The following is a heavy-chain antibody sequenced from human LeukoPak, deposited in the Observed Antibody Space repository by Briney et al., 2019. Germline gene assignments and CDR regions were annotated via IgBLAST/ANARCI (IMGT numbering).Heavy chain of an antibody. Sequence: GGSLRLSCSASGFTFSRYGMHWVRQAPGKGLEHVSAIVSNGDSTYYADSVKGRFTISRDNAKNTLYLQVSSLRPDDTAVYYCVNPGWYYDSSGYSYYYGMDVWGQGTTVTVSS. V-gene: IGHV3-64D*09. CDR3: VNPGWYYDSSGYSYYYGMDV. D-gene: IGHD3-22*01. CDR2: IVSNGDST. J-gene: IGHJ6*02. CDR1: GFTFSRYG.